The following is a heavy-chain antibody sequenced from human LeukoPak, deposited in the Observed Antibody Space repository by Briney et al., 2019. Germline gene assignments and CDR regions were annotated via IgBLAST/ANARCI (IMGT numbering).Heavy chain of an antibody. CDR2: LHSNGAFT. Sequence: PGGSLRLSCSASGFTLSNYWMHWARQAPGKGLVWVARLHSNGAFTTYADSVKGRFTISRDTAKNTLYLQMNSLRVEDTAVYYCARFVVVTAGDYWGQGTLATVSS. V-gene: IGHV3-74*01. CDR1: GFTLSNYW. D-gene: IGHD2-21*02. CDR3: ARFVVVTAGDY. J-gene: IGHJ4*01.